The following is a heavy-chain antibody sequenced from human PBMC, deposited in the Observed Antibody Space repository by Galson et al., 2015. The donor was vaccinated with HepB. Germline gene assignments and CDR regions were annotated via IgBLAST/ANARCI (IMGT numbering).Heavy chain of an antibody. V-gene: IGHV1-24*01. D-gene: IGHD3-3*01. CDR3: ATVGVAGIPSMGFDY. J-gene: IGHJ4*02. Sequence: SCKVSGYTLTELSMHWVRQAPGKGLEWMGGFDPEDGETIYAQKFQGRVTMTEDTSTDTAYMELSSLRSEDTAVYYCATVGVAGIPSMGFDYWGQGTLVTVSS. CDR2: FDPEDGET. CDR1: GYTLTELS.